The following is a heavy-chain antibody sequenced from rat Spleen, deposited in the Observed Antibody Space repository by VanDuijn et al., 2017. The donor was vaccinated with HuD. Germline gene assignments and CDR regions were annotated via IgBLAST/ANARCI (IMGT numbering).Heavy chain of an antibody. D-gene: IGHD3-8*01. CDR2: ISYDGSTT. CDR1: GFTLSDYY. CDR3: ARHGHPSYFDY. V-gene: IGHV5-7*01. Sequence: EVRLVESGGVLVQPGRSLKLSCAASGFTLSDYYMAWVRQAPKKGLEWVATISYDGSTTYYRDSVKGRFTISRDNAKSTLYLQMDSLRSEDTATYYCARHGHPSYFDYWGQGVMVTVSS. J-gene: IGHJ2*01.